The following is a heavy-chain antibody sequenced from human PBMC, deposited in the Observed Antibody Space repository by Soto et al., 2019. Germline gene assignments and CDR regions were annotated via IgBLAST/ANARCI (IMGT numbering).Heavy chain of an antibody. CDR1: GFTFSSYA. CDR2: ISYDGSNK. Sequence: QVQLVESGGGVVQPGRSLRLSCAASGFTFSSYAMHWVRQAPGKGLEWVAVISYDGSNKYYADSVKGRFTISRDNSKNTLYLQMNSLRAEDTAVYYCARSHQLLGHACVIWGQGTMVTVSS. V-gene: IGHV3-30-3*01. J-gene: IGHJ3*02. D-gene: IGHD2-2*01. CDR3: ARSHQLLGHACVI.